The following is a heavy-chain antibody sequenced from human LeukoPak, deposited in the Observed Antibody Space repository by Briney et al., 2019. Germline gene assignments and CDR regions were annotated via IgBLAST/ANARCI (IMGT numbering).Heavy chain of an antibody. J-gene: IGHJ4*02. D-gene: IGHD5-24*01. CDR1: GYSISSGYY. V-gene: IGHV4-38-2*01. Sequence: SETLSVTCAVSGYSISSGYYWGWIRQPPGKGLEWIGSIYHSGSTYYNPSLKSRVTISVDTSKNQFSLKLSSVTAADTAVYYCARLRDGYVLDYWGQGTLVTVSS. CDR3: ARLRDGYVLDY. CDR2: IYHSGST.